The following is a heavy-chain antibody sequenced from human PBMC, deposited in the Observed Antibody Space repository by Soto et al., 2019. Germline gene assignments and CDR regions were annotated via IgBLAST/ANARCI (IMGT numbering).Heavy chain of an antibody. D-gene: IGHD1-26*01. CDR2: LKHDVSEE. J-gene: IGHJ4*02. CDR3: ARGGRWLDY. CDR1: GFSFPVYW. Sequence: EVHLVESGGGLVQPGGSLRLSCATSGFSFPVYWMTWVRQAPGKGLEWVANLKHDVSEEDYVDSVKGRFTIFRDNAKNSLFLQRYSQRDEDTAVYYCARGGRWLDYWGQGTLVTVAS. V-gene: IGHV3-7*01.